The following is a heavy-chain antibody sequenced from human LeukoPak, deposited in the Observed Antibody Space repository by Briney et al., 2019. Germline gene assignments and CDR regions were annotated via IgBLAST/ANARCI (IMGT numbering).Heavy chain of an antibody. Sequence: GGSLRLSCAASGFTFSSYDMHWVRQATGKGLEWVSAIGTAGDTYYPGSVKGRFTISRDNSKNTLYLQMNSLRAEDTAVYYCARGVANYYDSSGYQNWGQGTLVTVSS. D-gene: IGHD3-22*01. CDR2: IGTAGDT. J-gene: IGHJ4*02. CDR3: ARGVANYYDSSGYQN. CDR1: GFTFSSYD. V-gene: IGHV3-13*01.